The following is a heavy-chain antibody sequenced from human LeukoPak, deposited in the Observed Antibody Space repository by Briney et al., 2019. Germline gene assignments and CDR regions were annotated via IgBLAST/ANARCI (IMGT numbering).Heavy chain of an antibody. CDR1: GGSLNSFSHY. J-gene: IGHJ5*02. Sequence: SETLSLTCSVPGGSLNSFSHYWAWIRQPPGKGLEWIGCIFSSGSTYYDPSLQSRVTFSLDKSNNHFALKLTSLTAADTAVYYCARGLAHGGIANWFDPWGQGTLVTVSS. CDR2: IFSSGST. V-gene: IGHV4-39*06. CDR3: ARGLAHGGIANWFDP. D-gene: IGHD2-21*01.